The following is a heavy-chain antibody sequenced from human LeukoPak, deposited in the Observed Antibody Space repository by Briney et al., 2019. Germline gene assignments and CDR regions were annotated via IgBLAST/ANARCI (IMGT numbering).Heavy chain of an antibody. CDR2: MNPNSGNT. J-gene: IGHJ4*02. CDR1: GYTFTSYD. Sequence: ASVKVSCKASGYTFTSYDINWVRQATGQGLEWMGWMNPNSGNTGYAQKFQGRVTITRNTSISTAYTELSSLRSEDTAVYYCARGVAAADHLDYWGQGTLVTVSS. CDR3: ARGVAAADHLDY. D-gene: IGHD6-13*01. V-gene: IGHV1-8*03.